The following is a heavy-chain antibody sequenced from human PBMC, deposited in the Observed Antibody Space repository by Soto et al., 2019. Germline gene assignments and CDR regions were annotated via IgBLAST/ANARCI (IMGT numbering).Heavy chain of an antibody. Sequence: QITLKESGPTLVKPTQTLTLTCTFSGFSLSTSGVGVGWIRQPPGKALEWLALIYWNDDKRYSPSLKSRLNITKEPSTNQVVLKMTNMDHVDTAKYYCAHGGYSRNAFDIWGQGTMVTVSS. D-gene: IGHD6-13*01. CDR1: GFSLSTSGVG. CDR3: AHGGYSRNAFDI. CDR2: IYWNDDK. V-gene: IGHV2-5*01. J-gene: IGHJ3*02.